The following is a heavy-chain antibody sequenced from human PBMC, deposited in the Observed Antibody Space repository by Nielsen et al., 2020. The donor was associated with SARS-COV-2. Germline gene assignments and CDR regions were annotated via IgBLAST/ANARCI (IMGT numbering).Heavy chain of an antibody. V-gene: IGHV5-51*01. Sequence: SCKGSGYSFTSYWIGWVRQMPGKGLEWMGIIFPGDSDTRYSPSYQGQVTISADKSISTAYLQWSSLKASDTAMYYCARLNFHDAFDIWGQGTMVTVSS. CDR2: IFPGDSDT. CDR1: GYSFTSYW. J-gene: IGHJ3*02. CDR3: ARLNFHDAFDI.